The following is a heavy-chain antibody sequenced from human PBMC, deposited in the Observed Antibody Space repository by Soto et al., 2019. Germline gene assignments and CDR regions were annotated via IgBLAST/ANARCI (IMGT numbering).Heavy chain of an antibody. D-gene: IGHD3-16*01. J-gene: IGHJ4*02. CDR3: ARDLGGPDY. CDR2: LSSDGFGT. Sequence: VGSLRLSCAASGFTLSAYWMHWVRQAPGRGLEWVSRLSSDGFGTAYADSVKGRFHISRDNARNTLFLQMNGLRAEDTAVYYCARDLGGPDYWGRGTLVTVSS. CDR1: GFTLSAYW. V-gene: IGHV3-74*03.